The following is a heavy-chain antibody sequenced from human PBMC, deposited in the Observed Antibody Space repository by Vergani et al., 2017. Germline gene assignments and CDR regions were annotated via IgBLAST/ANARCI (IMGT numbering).Heavy chain of an antibody. Sequence: QVQLQESGPGLVKPSETLSLTCTVSGGSISSYYWSCIRQPPGKGLEWIGYIYYSGSTNYNPSLKSRVTISVDTSKNQFSVKLSSVPAADTAVYYCARGMSGSVRYPLFDYWGQGTLVTVSS. CDR2: IYYSGST. J-gene: IGHJ4*02. D-gene: IGHD1-26*01. CDR1: GGSISSYY. CDR3: ARGMSGSVRYPLFDY. V-gene: IGHV4-59*01.